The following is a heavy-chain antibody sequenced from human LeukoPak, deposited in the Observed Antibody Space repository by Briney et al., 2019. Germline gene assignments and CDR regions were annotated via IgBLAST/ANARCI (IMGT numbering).Heavy chain of an antibody. CDR1: GVSFSGYY. Sequence: SETLSLTCAVYGVSFSGYYWSWIRQPPGKGLEWIAEINHSGSTNYNPSLKSRVTISVDTSKNQFSLKLSSVTAADTAVYYCARGAVRGQYYYYGMDVWGKGTTVTVSS. D-gene: IGHD3-10*01. CDR3: ARGAVRGQYYYYGMDV. V-gene: IGHV4-34*01. J-gene: IGHJ6*04. CDR2: INHSGST.